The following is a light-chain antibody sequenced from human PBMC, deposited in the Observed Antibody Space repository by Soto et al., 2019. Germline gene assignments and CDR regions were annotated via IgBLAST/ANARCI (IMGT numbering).Light chain of an antibody. CDR1: NSDVGGYNS. Sequence: QSALTQPASVSGSPGQSITISCTGTNSDVGGYNSVSWYQHHPGKVPKPIIYDVTYRPSGVSNRFSGSKSGNTASLTISGLQAEDEADYYCSSYTSSSTVVFGGGTKLTVL. CDR2: DVT. J-gene: IGLJ2*01. CDR3: SSYTSSSTVV. V-gene: IGLV2-14*03.